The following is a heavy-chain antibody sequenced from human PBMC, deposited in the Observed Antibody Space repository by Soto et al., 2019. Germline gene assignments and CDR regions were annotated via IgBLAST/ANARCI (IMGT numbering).Heavy chain of an antibody. Sequence: SGGLALTSTVLCGSLGLYFWSLVRQAAGKGLEWIGRIYMNGNTNYNPSFRSRVTMSVDTSKNQLPLRLTSMTAADTAVYYCARDRGVVTAIDAFDIWGQGTMVTVSS. D-gene: IGHD2-21*02. CDR3: ARDRGVVTAIDAFDI. V-gene: IGHV4-4*07. CDR2: IYMNGNT. J-gene: IGHJ3*02. CDR1: CGSLGLYF.